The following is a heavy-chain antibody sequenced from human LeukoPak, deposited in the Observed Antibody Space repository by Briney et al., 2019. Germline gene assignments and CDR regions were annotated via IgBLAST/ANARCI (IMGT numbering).Heavy chain of an antibody. J-gene: IGHJ4*02. CDR2: INPHSGGT. CDR1: GFTFNGYY. V-gene: IGHV1-2*02. Sequence: ASVKLSCKASGFTFNGYYIHWVRQAPGQGLEWMGYINPHSGGTNSPQKFQGRVTMTTDTSISAAYMELSSLISDNTAMYYCVREGNELLSKNFDYWGQGTLVTVSS. CDR3: VREGNELLSKNFDY. D-gene: IGHD2-21*02.